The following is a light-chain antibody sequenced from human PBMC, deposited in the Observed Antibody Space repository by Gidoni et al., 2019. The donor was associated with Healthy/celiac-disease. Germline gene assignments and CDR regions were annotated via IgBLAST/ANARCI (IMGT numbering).Light chain of an antibody. CDR3: QQYGSSRT. CDR1: QSVSSSY. V-gene: IGKV3-20*01. J-gene: IGKJ1*01. Sequence: PGTRSLSPGERATLSCRASQSVSSSYLAWYQQKPGQAPRLLIYGASSRATGIPDRFSGSGSGTDFTLTISRLEPEDFAVYYCQQYGSSRTFGQGTKVEIK. CDR2: GAS.